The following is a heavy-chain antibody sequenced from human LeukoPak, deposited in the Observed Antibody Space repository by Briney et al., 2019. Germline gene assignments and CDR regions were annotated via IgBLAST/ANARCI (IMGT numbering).Heavy chain of an antibody. J-gene: IGHJ3*02. CDR2: ISSSGSTI. CDR1: GFTFSSYE. V-gene: IGHV3-48*03. Sequence: GGSLRLSCAASGFTFSSYEMNWVRQAPGKGLEWVSYISSSGSTIYYADSVKGRFTISRDNAKNSLYLQMNSLRAEVTAVYYCARDFAQRAFDIWGQGTMVTVSS. CDR3: ARDFAQRAFDI. D-gene: IGHD3-3*01.